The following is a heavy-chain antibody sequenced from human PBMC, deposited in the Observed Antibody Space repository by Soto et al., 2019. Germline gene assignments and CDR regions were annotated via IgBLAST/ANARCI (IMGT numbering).Heavy chain of an antibody. CDR1: GYSFTSYW. D-gene: IGHD2-8*01. J-gene: IGHJ4*02. CDR2: IYPGDSDT. Sequence: PGESLKISCKVSGYSFTSYWIGWVRQMPGKGLEWMGIIYPGDSDTRYSPSFQGQVTISADKSISTAYLQWSSLKASDTAMYYCARRGYCTNGVCALGDYWGQGTLVTVSS. CDR3: ARRGYCTNGVCALGDY. V-gene: IGHV5-51*01.